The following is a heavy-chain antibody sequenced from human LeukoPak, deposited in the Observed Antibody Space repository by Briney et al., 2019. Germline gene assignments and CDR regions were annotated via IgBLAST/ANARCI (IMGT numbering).Heavy chain of an antibody. J-gene: IGHJ4*02. D-gene: IGHD2-21*02. CDR1: GGSIRSDTYY. V-gene: IGHV4-39*01. CDR2: ISYSEST. Sequence: ASETLSLTCTVSGGSIRSDTYYWGWIRQPPGKGLEWIGRISYSESTYYNPSLKSRVTISVDTSKNQFSLKLNSVTAADTAIYYCGRLSLMGDNYFDYWGQGTLVTVSS. CDR3: GRLSLMGDNYFDY.